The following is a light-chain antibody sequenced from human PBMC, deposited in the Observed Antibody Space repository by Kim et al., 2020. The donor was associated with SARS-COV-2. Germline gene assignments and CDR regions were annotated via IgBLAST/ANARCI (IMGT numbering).Light chain of an antibody. CDR3: QQHGTSPRT. V-gene: IGKV3-20*01. CDR2: GAS. CDR1: HSAGSTY. Sequence: EIVLTQSPGPLSLSPGERATLSCRASHSAGSTYIAWYRQRPGQAPSLLIYGASSRAAGVPDRFSGSGSGTDFTLTISRLEPEDFAVYYCQQHGTSPRTFGQGTKVDIK. J-gene: IGKJ1*01.